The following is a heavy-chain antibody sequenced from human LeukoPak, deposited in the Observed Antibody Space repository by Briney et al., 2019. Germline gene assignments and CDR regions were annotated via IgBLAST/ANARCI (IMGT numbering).Heavy chain of an antibody. CDR3: ARLSSGYSQFDY. D-gene: IGHD3-22*01. CDR1: GFTFNIYW. Sequence: GGSLRLSCAASGFTFNIYWTHWVRQAPGKGLVWVSRINSDGSGTIYADSVKGRFTISRDKAKNTLYLQMNSLRAEDTAVYYCARLSSGYSQFDYWGQGTLVTVSS. V-gene: IGHV3-74*01. CDR2: INSDGSGT. J-gene: IGHJ4*02.